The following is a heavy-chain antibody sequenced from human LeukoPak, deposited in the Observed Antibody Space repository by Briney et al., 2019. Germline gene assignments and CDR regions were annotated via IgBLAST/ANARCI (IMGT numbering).Heavy chain of an antibody. V-gene: IGHV3-30*04. CDR3: ARARLRIEMATTLDY. D-gene: IGHD5-24*01. Sequence: GSLKPPWAAPGFPFSSYAMHWVRQAPGKGLEWVAVIPYDGSNKYYADSVKGRFTISRDNSKNTLYLQMNSLRAEDTAVYYCARARLRIEMATTLDYWGQGTLVTVSS. CDR1: GFPFSSYA. J-gene: IGHJ4*02. CDR2: IPYDGSNK.